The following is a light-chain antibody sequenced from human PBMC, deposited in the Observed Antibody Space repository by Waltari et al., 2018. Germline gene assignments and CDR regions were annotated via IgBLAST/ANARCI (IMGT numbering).Light chain of an antibody. J-gene: IGKJ4*01. Sequence: DIQMTQSPSSLYASVGDRVTITCRASQSISSYLNWYQQKPGKAPKLLIYAASSLQSGVPSRFSGSGSGTDFTLTISILQPEDFATYYCQQSYSTPPLTFGGGTKVEIK. CDR2: AAS. CDR3: QQSYSTPPLT. CDR1: QSISSY. V-gene: IGKV1-39*01.